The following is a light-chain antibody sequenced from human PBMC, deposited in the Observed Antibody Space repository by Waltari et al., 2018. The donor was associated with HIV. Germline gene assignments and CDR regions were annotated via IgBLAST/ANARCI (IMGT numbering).Light chain of an antibody. Sequence: QSVLTQPPSLSGAPGQRVTISCIRTSSNIGADYDVHWYRQVSGAAPKLLIYRTDARPSGVPDRFGGSRSGASASLVIKGLQTDDEADYYCQSYDSSLFWVFGGGTKLTVL. V-gene: IGLV1-40*01. CDR1: SSNIGADYD. CDR3: QSYDSSLFWV. J-gene: IGLJ2*01. CDR2: RTD.